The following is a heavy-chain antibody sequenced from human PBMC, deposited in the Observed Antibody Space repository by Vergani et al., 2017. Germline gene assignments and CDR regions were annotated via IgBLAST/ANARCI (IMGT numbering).Heavy chain of an antibody. CDR1: GGSFSGYY. V-gene: IGHV4-34*01. CDR3: ARANGYSYSRRKDLDY. J-gene: IGHJ4*02. Sequence: QVQLQESGPGLVKPSETLSLTCAVYGGSFSGYYWSWIRQPPGKGLEWIGEINHSGSTNYNPSRKSRVTISVDTSKNQFSLKLSSVTAADTAVYYCARANGYSYSRRKDLDYWGQGTLVTVSS. D-gene: IGHD5-18*01. CDR2: INHSGST.